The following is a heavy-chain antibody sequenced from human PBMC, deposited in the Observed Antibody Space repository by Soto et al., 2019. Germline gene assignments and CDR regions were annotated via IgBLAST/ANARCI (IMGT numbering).Heavy chain of an antibody. V-gene: IGHV1-58*01. Sequence: SVKVSCKASGFTFTSSAVQWVRQARGQRLEWIGWIVVGSGNTNYAQKFQERVTITRDMSTSTAYMELSSLRSEDTAVYYCAADPAYFYDSSGYSLWGQGTLVTVSS. CDR1: GFTFTSSA. D-gene: IGHD3-22*01. J-gene: IGHJ4*02. CDR2: IVVGSGNT. CDR3: AADPAYFYDSSGYSL.